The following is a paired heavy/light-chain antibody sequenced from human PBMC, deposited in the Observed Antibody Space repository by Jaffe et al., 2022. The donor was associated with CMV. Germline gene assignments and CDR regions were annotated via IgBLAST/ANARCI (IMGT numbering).Light chain of an antibody. CDR3: SSFSNSGTLVL. Sequence: QSALTQPASVSGSPGQSITISCSGTSSDVGANDFVSWYQQYPGKAPKLIIYDVSDRPSGISNRFSASKSGNTASLIISGLQAEDEADYYCSSFSNSGTLVLFGGGTKLTVL. V-gene: IGLV2-14*03. CDR1: SSDVGANDF. J-gene: IGLJ2*01. CDR2: DVS.
Heavy chain of an antibody. CDR1: GDSMNDYF. Sequence: QVQLQEAGPGLVKPSETLSLTCTVSGDSMNDYFWTWIRQPPGKGLEWIGYIFSSGYSNYNPSLKSRVTISIDTSKKQFSLRLNSVTPADTAVYYCARVPPSPYCVGGGSCKRPHYYYYQMDVWGKGTTVTVSS. V-gene: IGHV4-59*01. CDR3: ARVPPSPYCVGGGSCKRPHYYYYQMDV. CDR2: IFSSGYS. D-gene: IGHD2-21*01. J-gene: IGHJ6*03.